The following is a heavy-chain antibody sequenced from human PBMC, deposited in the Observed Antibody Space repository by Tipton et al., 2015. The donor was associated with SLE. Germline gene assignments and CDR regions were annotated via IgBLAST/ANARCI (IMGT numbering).Heavy chain of an antibody. CDR2: INYDGSNR. V-gene: IGHV3-33*01. D-gene: IGHD3-22*01. J-gene: IGHJ3*01. CDR1: GFTFSTYG. Sequence: SLRLSCAASGFTFSTYGIHWVRQAPGKGLEWVAIINYDGSNRYYSESVKGRFTISRDNAKNTVSLHMYSLNDEDTALYYCARDRVQSTLYDSGGYYHSAFDVWGEGTMVTVSS. CDR3: ARDRVQSTLYDSGGYYHSAFDV.